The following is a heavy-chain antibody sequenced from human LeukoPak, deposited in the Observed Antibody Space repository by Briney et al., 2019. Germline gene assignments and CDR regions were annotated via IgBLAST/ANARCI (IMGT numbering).Heavy chain of an antibody. CDR3: ARELGQWLAPAHFDY. CDR1: GGTFSSYA. J-gene: IGHJ4*02. CDR2: IIPILGIA. Sequence: GASVKVSCKASGGTFSSYAISWVRQAPGQGREWMGRIIPILGIANYAQKFQGRVTITADKSTSTAYMELSSLRSEDTAVYYCARELGQWLAPAHFDYWGQGTLVTVSS. V-gene: IGHV1-69*04. D-gene: IGHD6-19*01.